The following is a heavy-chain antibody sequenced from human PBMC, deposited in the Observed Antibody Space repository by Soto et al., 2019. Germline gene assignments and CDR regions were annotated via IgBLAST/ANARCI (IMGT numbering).Heavy chain of an antibody. D-gene: IGHD3-10*01. J-gene: IGHJ4*02. Sequence: GGSLRLSCAASGFTFSSYAMHWVRQAPGKGLEWVAVISYDGSNKYYADSVKGRFTISRDNSKNTLYLQMNSLRAEDTAVYYCARDWGHSSMVRGVITYYFDYWGQGTLVTVSS. CDR3: ARDWGHSSMVRGVITYYFDY. CDR2: ISYDGSNK. CDR1: GFTFSSYA. V-gene: IGHV3-30-3*01.